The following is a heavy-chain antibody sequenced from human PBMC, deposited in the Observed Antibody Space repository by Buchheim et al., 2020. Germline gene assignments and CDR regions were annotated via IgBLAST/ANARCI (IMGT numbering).Heavy chain of an antibody. CDR3: AKNSVHGDWPEY. CDR1: GFTFTTSP. CDR2: ISASGAGT. Sequence: EVQLLESGGGLVQPGGSPRLSCAASGFTFTTSPMSWVRQAPGKGLEWVSAISASGAGTSYADSVKGRFTMSRDNSKNTLYLQMNSLRVEDMAVYYCAKNSVHGDWPEYWGQGTL. J-gene: IGHJ4*02. D-gene: IGHD4-17*01. V-gene: IGHV3-23*01.